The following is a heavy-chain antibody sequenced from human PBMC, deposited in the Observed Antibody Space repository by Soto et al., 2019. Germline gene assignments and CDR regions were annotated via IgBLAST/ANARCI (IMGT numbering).Heavy chain of an antibody. CDR3: AKRGSGRQFDF. CDR1: GFTFSSYA. J-gene: IGHJ4*02. CDR2: ISGSGGST. Sequence: GGSLRLSCAASGFTFSSYAMSWVRQAPGKGLERVSVISGSGGSTYYADSVKGRFTTSRDNSKNTLYLQMNSLRAEDTAVYYCAKRGSGRQFDFWGQGTLVTVSS. D-gene: IGHD1-26*01. V-gene: IGHV3-23*01.